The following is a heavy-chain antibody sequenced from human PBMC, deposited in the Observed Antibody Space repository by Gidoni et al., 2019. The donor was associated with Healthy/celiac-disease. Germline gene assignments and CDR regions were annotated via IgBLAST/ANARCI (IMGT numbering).Heavy chain of an antibody. J-gene: IGHJ4*02. CDR3: AKDRSSSYFDY. CDR2: ISYDGSNK. Sequence: QVQLVEAGGGVVQPGRSLRLSWDASGFTFSSYGMHWVRQAPGKGLEWVAVISYDGSNKYYADSVKGRFTISRDNSKNTLYLQMNSLRAEDTAVYYCAKDRSSSYFDYWGQGTLVTVSS. V-gene: IGHV3-30*18. CDR1: GFTFSSYG. D-gene: IGHD6-13*01.